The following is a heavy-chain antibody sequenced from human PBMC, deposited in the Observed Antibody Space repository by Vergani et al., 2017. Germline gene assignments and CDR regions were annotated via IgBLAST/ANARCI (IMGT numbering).Heavy chain of an antibody. Sequence: EVQLLESGGGLVQPGGSLRLSCAASGFTFSSYAMSWVRQASGKGLGWVSAISGSGGSTFYADSVKGRFTISRDNSKNTLYLQMNSLRAEDTAIYYCAKETTVTSFADYWGQGTLVTVSS. D-gene: IGHD4-17*01. CDR1: GFTFSSYA. CDR2: ISGSGGST. J-gene: IGHJ4*02. V-gene: IGHV3-23*01. CDR3: AKETTVTSFADY.